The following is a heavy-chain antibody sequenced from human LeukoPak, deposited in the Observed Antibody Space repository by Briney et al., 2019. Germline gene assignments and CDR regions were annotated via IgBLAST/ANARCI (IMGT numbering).Heavy chain of an antibody. V-gene: IGHV3-7*01. J-gene: IGHJ3*02. CDR1: GFTFSSYW. CDR3: ARDLAGPPQEAFDI. CDR2: IKKDGSER. Sequence: PGGSLRLSCAASGFTFSSYWRNWVRQAPGKGLEWVANIKKDGSERYYVDSVKGRFTISRDNTKKSLYLQMNTLRAEDTAVYYCARDLAGPPQEAFDIWGQGTMVTVSS.